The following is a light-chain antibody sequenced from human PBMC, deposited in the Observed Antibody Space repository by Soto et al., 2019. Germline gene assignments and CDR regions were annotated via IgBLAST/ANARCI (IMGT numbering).Light chain of an antibody. CDR3: QQYDSSPRT. V-gene: IGKV3-20*01. CDR1: QSVSSCY. CDR2: GAS. J-gene: IGKJ4*01. Sequence: EIVLTQSPATLSLSPGERATLSCRASQSVSSCYFAWYQQKPGQAPRLLIYGASSRATGIPYRFSGSGSGTDFTLTISRLEPEDFAVYYCQQYDSSPRTFGGGTKVEIK.